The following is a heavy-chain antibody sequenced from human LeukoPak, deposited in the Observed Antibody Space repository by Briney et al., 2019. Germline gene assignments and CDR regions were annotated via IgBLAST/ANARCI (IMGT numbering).Heavy chain of an antibody. Sequence: SETLSLTCTVSGGSISSCSYYWGWIRQPPGKGLEWIGSIYYSGSTYYNPSLKSRVTISVDTSKNQFSLKLSSVTAADTAVYYCARHKGVYEYSGYDLGGWFDPWGQGTLVTVSS. J-gene: IGHJ5*02. V-gene: IGHV4-39*01. D-gene: IGHD5-12*01. CDR1: GGSISSCSYY. CDR3: ARHKGVYEYSGYDLGGWFDP. CDR2: IYYSGST.